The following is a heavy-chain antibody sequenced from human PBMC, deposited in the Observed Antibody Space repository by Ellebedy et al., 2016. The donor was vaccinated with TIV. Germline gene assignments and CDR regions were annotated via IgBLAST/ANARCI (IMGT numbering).Heavy chain of an antibody. J-gene: IGHJ5*02. D-gene: IGHD4-17*01. CDR3: ARRGSYGDYAVQVNSWFDR. CDR1: GFSFRSYW. Sequence: GGSLRLSRAASGFSFRSYWMSWVRQAPGKGLEWVANIYQDGSAQYYVDSVKGRFTISRDNAKNSLFLQMNSLRVEDTAVYYCARRGSYGDYAVQVNSWFDRWGRGTLVTVAS. CDR2: IYQDGSAQ. V-gene: IGHV3-7*01.